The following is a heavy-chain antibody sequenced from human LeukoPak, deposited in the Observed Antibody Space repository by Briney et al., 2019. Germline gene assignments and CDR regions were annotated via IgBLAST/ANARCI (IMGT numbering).Heavy chain of an antibody. V-gene: IGHV4-4*02. D-gene: IGHD3-9*01. J-gene: IGHJ4*02. Sequence: PSETLSLTRAVSGVSISSSEWWIWVRQPPGQGLEWIGEIHRDGRTRYNPSLKSRVTMSMDYSKNQFSLSVTSVTAADTAIYYCGKTDIYFNPIDYWGPGSLVTVSS. CDR1: GVSISSSEW. CDR2: IHRDGRT. CDR3: GKTDIYFNPIDY.